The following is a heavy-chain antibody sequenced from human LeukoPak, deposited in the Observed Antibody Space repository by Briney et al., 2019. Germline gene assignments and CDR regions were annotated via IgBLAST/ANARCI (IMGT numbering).Heavy chain of an antibody. V-gene: IGHV3-53*01. CDR3: AKDGGLWVSAHWGDS. Sequence: GGSLRLSCAASGFTVSSNYMSWVRQAPGKGLEWVSVIYSGGSTYYADSVKGRFTVSRDDSKNTLYLQMNSLRAEDTAVYYCAKDGGLWVSAHWGDSWGRGTLVTVSS. J-gene: IGHJ4*02. D-gene: IGHD7-27*01. CDR2: IYSGGST. CDR1: GFTVSSNY.